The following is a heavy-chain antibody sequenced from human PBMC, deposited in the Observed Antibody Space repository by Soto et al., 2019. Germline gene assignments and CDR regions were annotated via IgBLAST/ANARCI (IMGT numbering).Heavy chain of an antibody. D-gene: IGHD6-13*01. Sequence: EVQLVESGGGLVQPGGSLRLSCAASGFTFSSYAMSWVRQAPGKGLEWVSAISGSGGSTYYADSVKGRFTISRDNSKNTLYLQMNSLRAEDTAVYYCAKIPHSSSWYLDAFDIWGQGTMVTVSS. CDR1: GFTFSSYA. V-gene: IGHV3-23*04. CDR2: ISGSGGST. CDR3: AKIPHSSSWYLDAFDI. J-gene: IGHJ3*02.